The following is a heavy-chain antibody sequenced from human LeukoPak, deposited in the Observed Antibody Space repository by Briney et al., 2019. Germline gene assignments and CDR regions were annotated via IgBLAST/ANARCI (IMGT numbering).Heavy chain of an antibody. Sequence: GRSLRLSCAASGFTFSSYGMHWVRQAPGEGLEWVAVISYDGSNKYYADSVKGRFTISRDNSKNTLYLQMNSLRAEDTAVYYCAKGFDYWGQGTLVTVSS. V-gene: IGHV3-30*18. CDR3: AKGFDY. CDR2: ISYDGSNK. CDR1: GFTFSSYG. J-gene: IGHJ4*02.